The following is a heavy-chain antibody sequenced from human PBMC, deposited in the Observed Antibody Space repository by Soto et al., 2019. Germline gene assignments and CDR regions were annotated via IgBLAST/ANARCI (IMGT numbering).Heavy chain of an antibody. V-gene: IGHV3-15*01. CDR1: GFTFSNAW. CDR3: TSQALTAYCGGDCLLWGMDV. CDR2: IKSKTDGGTT. J-gene: IGHJ6*02. Sequence: GGSLRLSCAASGFTFSNAWMSWVRQAPGKGLEWVGRIKSKTDGGTTDYAAPVKGRFTISRDESKNTLYLPMISLKTEDTAVYYCTSQALTAYCGGDCLLWGMDVWGQGTTVTVSS. D-gene: IGHD2-21*02.